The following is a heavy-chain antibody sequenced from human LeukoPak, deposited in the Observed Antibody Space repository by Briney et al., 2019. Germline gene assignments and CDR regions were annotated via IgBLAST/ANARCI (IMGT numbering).Heavy chain of an antibody. V-gene: IGHV1-18*04. Sequence: GASVKVSCKASGYSFTSYYIHWVRQAPGQGLEWMGWISAYNGNTDYAQKLQGRVTMTTDTSTSIAYMELRSLRSDDTAVYYCARVTQTDYDFDYWGQGTLVTVSS. CDR3: ARVTQTDYDFDY. D-gene: IGHD4-17*01. CDR2: ISAYNGNT. J-gene: IGHJ4*02. CDR1: GYSFTSYY.